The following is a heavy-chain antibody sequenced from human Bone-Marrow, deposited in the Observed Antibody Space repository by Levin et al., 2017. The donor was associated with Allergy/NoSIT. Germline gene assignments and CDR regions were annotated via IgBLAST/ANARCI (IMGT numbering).Heavy chain of an antibody. V-gene: IGHV3-23*01. J-gene: IGHJ4*02. CDR2: ISDGGGRT. CDR1: GFSFSTYA. D-gene: IGHD3-10*01. Sequence: PSQTLSLTCVASGFSFSTYAMSWVRQAPGKGLEWVSLISDGGGRTYYPDSVQGRFTISRDNSKNTVYLQMNSLRAEDTAVYYCAKIYSSGTYYNYFDYWGQGTLVTVSS. CDR3: AKIYSSGTYYNYFDY.